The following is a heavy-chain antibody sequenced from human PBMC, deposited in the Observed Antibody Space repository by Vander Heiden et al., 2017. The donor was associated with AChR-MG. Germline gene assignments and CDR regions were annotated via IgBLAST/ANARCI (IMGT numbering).Heavy chain of an antibody. D-gene: IGHD6-19*01. J-gene: IGHJ4*02. CDR2: INHSGST. CDR3: ARGLRQWLVLGNFDY. CDR1: GGSFSGYY. V-gene: IGHV4-34*01. Sequence: VQLQQWGAGLLKPSETLSLTCAVHGGSFSGYYLSWIRQPPGKGMEWIGEINHSGSTNYNPSLKSRVTISVDTSKNQFSLKLSFVTAADTAVYYCARGLRQWLVLGNFDYWGQGTLVTVSS.